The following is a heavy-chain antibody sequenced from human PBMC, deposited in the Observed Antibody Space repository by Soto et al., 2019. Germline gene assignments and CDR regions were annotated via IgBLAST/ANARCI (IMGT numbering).Heavy chain of an antibody. Sequence: GGSLRLSCAASGFTFSSYGMHWVRQAPGKGLEWVAVISYDGSNKYYADSVKGRFTISRDNSKNTLYLQMNSLRAEDTAVYYCAKEVGYCSSTSCPAGPYYYYYGMDVWGQGTTVTVSS. CDR1: GFTFSSYG. D-gene: IGHD2-2*01. J-gene: IGHJ6*02. V-gene: IGHV3-30*18. CDR2: ISYDGSNK. CDR3: AKEVGYCSSTSCPAGPYYYYYGMDV.